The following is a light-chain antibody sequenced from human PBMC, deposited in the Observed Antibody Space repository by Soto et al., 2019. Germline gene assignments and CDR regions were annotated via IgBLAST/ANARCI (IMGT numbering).Light chain of an antibody. J-gene: IGKJ2*01. Sequence: EIVMTQSPATLSVSPGERATLSCRASQSVNSNLACYQQKPGQAPSLLIYGASTRATGVPARFSGSGSGTEFTLTISSLQSEDFAVYYCQQYNNWPPYTFGQGTKLEIK. CDR1: QSVNSN. V-gene: IGKV3-15*01. CDR2: GAS. CDR3: QQYNNWPPYT.